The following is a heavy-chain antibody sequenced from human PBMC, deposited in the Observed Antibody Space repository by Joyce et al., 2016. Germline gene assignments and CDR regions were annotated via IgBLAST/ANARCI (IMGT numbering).Heavy chain of an antibody. J-gene: IGHJ4*02. D-gene: IGHD5-18*01. V-gene: IGHV1-2*02. CDR2: MNPDSGVT. CDR3: AGDVQSSGYSYPNFANS. CDR1: QYTFTGYY. Sequence: QVQLVQSGAEVKKPGASVKVSCKASQYTFTGYYVHWVRQVPGQGLEGMGGMNPDSGVTNYARKFQGSVTMTRGTSISTVYMELSRLRADDTAVYYCAGDVQSSGYSYPNFANSWGQGTLVTVSS.